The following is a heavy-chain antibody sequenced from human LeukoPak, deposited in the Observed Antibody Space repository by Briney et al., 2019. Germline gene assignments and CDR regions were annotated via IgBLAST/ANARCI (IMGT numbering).Heavy chain of an antibody. J-gene: IGHJ4*02. Sequence: GKSLRLSSEGSGFTFSSYSMNWVRQAPGKGLEWVSYISSSGRTTYYADSVTGRFTISRDNARNSLYLQMNSLRGEDTAVYYCARGSGEYYWGQGTLVTVSS. CDR2: ISSSGRTT. CDR3: ARGSGEYY. V-gene: IGHV3-48*04. D-gene: IGHD3-10*01. CDR1: GFTFSSYS.